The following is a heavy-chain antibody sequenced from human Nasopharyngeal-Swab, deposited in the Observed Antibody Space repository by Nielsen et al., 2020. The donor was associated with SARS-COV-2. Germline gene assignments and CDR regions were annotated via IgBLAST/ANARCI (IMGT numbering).Heavy chain of an antibody. CDR3: ARVPQRWLQFGYMDV. CDR1: GYTFTSYY. J-gene: IGHJ6*03. CDR2: ISAYNGNT. Sequence: ASVKVSCKASGYTFTSYYMHWVRQAPGQGLEWMGWISAYNGNTNYAQRLQGRVTMTTNTSTSTAYMELRSLRSDDTAVYYCARVPQRWLQFGYMDVWGKGTTVTVSS. V-gene: IGHV1-18*04. D-gene: IGHD5-24*01.